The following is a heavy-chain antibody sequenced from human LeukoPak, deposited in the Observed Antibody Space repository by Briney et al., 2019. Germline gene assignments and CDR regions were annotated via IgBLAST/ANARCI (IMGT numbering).Heavy chain of an antibody. Sequence: GGSLRLSCAASGFTFSSYAMSWDRQAPGKGLEWVSAISGSGGSTYYADSVKGRFTISRDNSKNTLYLQMNSLRAEDTAVYYCAKDTMVSSGWYPGPAGYWGQGTLVTVSS. CDR3: AKDTMVSSGWYPGPAGY. CDR1: GFTFSSYA. D-gene: IGHD6-19*01. J-gene: IGHJ4*02. V-gene: IGHV3-23*01. CDR2: ISGSGGST.